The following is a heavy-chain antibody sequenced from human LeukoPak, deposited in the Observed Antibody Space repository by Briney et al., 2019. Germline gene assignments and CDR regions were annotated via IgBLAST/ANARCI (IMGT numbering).Heavy chain of an antibody. Sequence: GGSLRLSCVVSGFTFSSSWMSWVRQAPGKGLEWVSAISGSGGSTYYADSVKGRFAISRDNSKNTLYLQMNSLRAEDTAVYYCARNPIYYYGSGTNYGMDVWSQGTTVTVSS. CDR3: ARNPIYYYGSGTNYGMDV. J-gene: IGHJ6*02. V-gene: IGHV3-23*01. D-gene: IGHD3-10*01. CDR1: GFTFSSSW. CDR2: ISGSGGST.